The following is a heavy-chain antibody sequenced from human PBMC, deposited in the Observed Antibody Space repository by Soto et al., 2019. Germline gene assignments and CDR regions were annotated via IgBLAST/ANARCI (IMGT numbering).Heavy chain of an antibody. Sequence: ASVKVSCKASGYTFTSYDINWVRQATGQGLEWMGWMNPNSGNTGYAQKFQGRVTMTRNTSISTAYMELSSLRSEDTAVYYCARGITIFGVVPGWGPGTLVTVSS. V-gene: IGHV1-8*01. CDR1: GYTFTSYD. J-gene: IGHJ4*02. D-gene: IGHD3-3*01. CDR2: MNPNSGNT. CDR3: ARGITIFGVVPG.